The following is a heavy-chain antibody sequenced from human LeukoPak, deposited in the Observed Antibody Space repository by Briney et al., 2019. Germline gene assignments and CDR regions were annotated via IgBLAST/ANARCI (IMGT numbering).Heavy chain of an antibody. V-gene: IGHV4-30-2*01. CDR1: GGSVSSGGYS. Sequence: SETLSLTCAVSGGSVSSGGYSWSWIRQPPGKGLEWSGYIYHSGSTYYNPSLTSRVTISVDRSKNQFSLTLSSVTAADTAVYYCARMFSSGETNSNDYWGQGTLVTVSS. J-gene: IGHJ4*02. CDR3: ARMFSSGETNSNDY. D-gene: IGHD3-10*01. CDR2: IYHSGST.